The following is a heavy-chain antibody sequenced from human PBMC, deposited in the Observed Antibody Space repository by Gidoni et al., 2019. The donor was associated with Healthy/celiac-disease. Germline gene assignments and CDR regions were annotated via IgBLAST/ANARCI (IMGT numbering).Heavy chain of an antibody. Sequence: EVQLVQSGAEVKKPGASLKISCKGSGYSFTSYCIGWVRQMPGKGLEWMGIIYPGDSDTRYSPSFQGQVTISADKSISTAYLQWSSLKASDTAMYYCARRASGSYKGYWFDYWGQGTLVTVSS. CDR1: GYSFTSYC. J-gene: IGHJ4*02. D-gene: IGHD1-26*01. CDR3: ARRASGSYKGYWFDY. V-gene: IGHV5-51*01. CDR2: IYPGDSDT.